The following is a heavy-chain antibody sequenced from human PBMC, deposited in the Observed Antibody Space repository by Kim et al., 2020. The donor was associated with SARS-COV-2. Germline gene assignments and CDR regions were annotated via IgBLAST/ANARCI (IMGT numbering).Heavy chain of an antibody. D-gene: IGHD3-3*01. CDR2: ISGDGGST. J-gene: IGHJ4*02. V-gene: IGHV3-43*02. CDR1: GFTFDDYA. CDR3: AKDYDFWSGYSEGYFDY. Sequence: GGSLRLSCAASGFTFDDYAMHWVRQAPGKGLEWVSLISGDGGSTYYADSVKGRFTISRDNSKNSLYLQMNSLRTEDTALYYCAKDYDFWSGYSEGYFDYWGQGTLVTVSS.